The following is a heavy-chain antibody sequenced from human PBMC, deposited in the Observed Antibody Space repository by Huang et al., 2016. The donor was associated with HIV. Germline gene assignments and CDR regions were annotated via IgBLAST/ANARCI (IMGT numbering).Heavy chain of an antibody. CDR1: GYIFSNYD. Sequence: QVQLVQSGPEVKKPGASVKVSCQTSGYIFSNYDINWVRQAPGQVLQWMGWLNPNSGKTAYDQNFQGRVTLTRSTSTGAAYMVLNSLTSQDTAVYYCARLTSGWYQDYWGQGTLVTVSS. V-gene: IGHV1-8*01. CDR2: LNPNSGKT. D-gene: IGHD6-19*01. J-gene: IGHJ4*02. CDR3: ARLTSGWYQDY.